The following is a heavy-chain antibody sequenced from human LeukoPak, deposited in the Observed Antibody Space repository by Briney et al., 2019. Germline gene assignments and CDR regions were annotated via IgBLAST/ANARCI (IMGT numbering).Heavy chain of an antibody. CDR1: GGSISSHY. J-gene: IGHJ5*02. CDR2: IFYSGST. CDR3: ARAADFWSGSSRWFDP. Sequence: SETLSLTCTVSGGSISSHYWSWIRQPPGKGLEWIGYIFYSGSTNYNPSLRSRVTISVDTSKNQFSLRLTSVTAADTAVYYCARAADFWSGSSRWFDPWGQGTLVTVSS. D-gene: IGHD3-3*01. V-gene: IGHV4-59*11.